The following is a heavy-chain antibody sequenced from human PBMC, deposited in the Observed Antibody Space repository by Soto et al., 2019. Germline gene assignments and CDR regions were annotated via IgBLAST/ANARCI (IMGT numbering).Heavy chain of an antibody. CDR2: IYHSGST. J-gene: IGHJ4*02. D-gene: IGHD3-22*01. V-gene: IGHV4-4*02. CDR3: ARDRSYYYDSSGFSYEGGGVFDY. Sequence: QVQLQESGPGLVKPSGTLSLTCAVSGGSISSSNWWSWVRQPPGKGLEWIGEIYHSGSTNYNPSLKSRFNRSENQSKNQFPRKLSFGTAAETAVYYCARDRSYYYDSSGFSYEGGGVFDYWGQGTLVTVSS. CDR1: GGSISSSNW.